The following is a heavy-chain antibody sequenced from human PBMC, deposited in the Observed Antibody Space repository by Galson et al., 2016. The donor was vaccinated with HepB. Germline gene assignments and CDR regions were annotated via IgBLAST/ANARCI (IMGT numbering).Heavy chain of an antibody. D-gene: IGHD3-10*01. CDR2: MSYDGSNK. V-gene: IGHV3-30*03. Sequence: SLRLSCAASGFTFSSYGMHWVRQAPGKGLEWVAVMSYDGSNKYYADSVKGRFTISRDNSKNTLYLQMNSLRAEDTALYYCARGEATVARGATAADWGQGTLVTVSS. CDR3: ARGEATVARGATAAD. CDR1: GFTFSSYG. J-gene: IGHJ4*02.